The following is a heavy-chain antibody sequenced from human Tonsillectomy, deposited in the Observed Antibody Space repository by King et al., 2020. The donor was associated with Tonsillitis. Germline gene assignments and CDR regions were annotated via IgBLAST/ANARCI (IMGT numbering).Heavy chain of an antibody. CDR3: ARGVPAAKLGSDWFDP. J-gene: IGHJ5*02. V-gene: IGHV1-69*12. D-gene: IGHD2-2*01. CDR2: IIPIFGTA. CDR1: GGTFSSYA. Sequence: QLVQSGAEVKKPGSSVKVSCKASGGTFSSYAISWVRQAPGQGLEWMGGIIPIFGTANYAQKFQGRVTITADESTSTAYMELSSLRYEDTAVYYCARGVPAAKLGSDWFDPWGQGTLVTVSS.